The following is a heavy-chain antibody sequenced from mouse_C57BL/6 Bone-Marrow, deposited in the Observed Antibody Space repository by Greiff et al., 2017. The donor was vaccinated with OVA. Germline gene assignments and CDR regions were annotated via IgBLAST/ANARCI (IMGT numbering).Heavy chain of an antibody. Sequence: EVKLMESGPSLVRPSQTLSLTCSVTGFSITSDCYWIWIRQFPGNKLEYIGYTFYSGITYYNPSLENRTYITRDTSKNQFSLKLSSVTTEDTATYYCARECYYGSSAYAMDYWGQGTSVTVSS. CDR3: ARECYYGSSAYAMDY. D-gene: IGHD1-1*01. CDR1: GFSITSDCY. J-gene: IGHJ4*01. V-gene: IGHV3-3*01. CDR2: TFYSGIT.